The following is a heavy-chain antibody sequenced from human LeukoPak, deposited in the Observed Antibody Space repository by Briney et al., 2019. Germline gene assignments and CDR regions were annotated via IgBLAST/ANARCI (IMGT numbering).Heavy chain of an antibody. Sequence: PGRSLRLSCAASGFTFDDYAMHWVRQAPGKGLEWVSGISWNSGSIGYADSVKGRFTISRDNAKNSLYLQMNSLRAEDTALYYCAKGYGSGSYNSFDYWGQGTLVTVSS. CDR3: AKGYGSGSYNSFDY. CDR2: ISWNSGSI. V-gene: IGHV3-9*01. D-gene: IGHD3-10*01. CDR1: GFTFDDYA. J-gene: IGHJ4*02.